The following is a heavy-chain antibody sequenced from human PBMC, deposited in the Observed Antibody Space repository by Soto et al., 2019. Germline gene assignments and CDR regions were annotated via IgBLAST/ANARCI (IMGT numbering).Heavy chain of an antibody. J-gene: IGHJ1*01. CDR2: MYYSGGT. CDR3: ARLDRFLEYFNH. V-gene: IGHV4-39*01. D-gene: IGHD3-3*01. CDR1: GGSISISSYY. Sequence: QLQLQESGPGLVKPSETLSLTCSVSGGSISISSYYWGWVRQPPGKGLEWNASMYYSGGTYSNPSLKSPAPISINQSKNQFSLTLTSATAAATAVYYCARLDRFLEYFNHWGQGTLVTVSS.